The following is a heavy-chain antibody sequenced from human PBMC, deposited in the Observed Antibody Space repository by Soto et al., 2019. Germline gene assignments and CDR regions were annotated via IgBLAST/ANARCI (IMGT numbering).Heavy chain of an antibody. Sequence: PSETLSLTCTVSGGSISSGDYYWNWIRQPPGKGLEWIGYIYYTGTTKYNPSLKSRATLSVDTAKNRFSLNLTSLTAADTAVYYCARDSNWFDPWGQGTLVTVSS. CDR1: GGSISSGDYY. J-gene: IGHJ5*02. V-gene: IGHV4-30-4*01. CDR2: IYYTGTT. CDR3: ARDSNWFDP.